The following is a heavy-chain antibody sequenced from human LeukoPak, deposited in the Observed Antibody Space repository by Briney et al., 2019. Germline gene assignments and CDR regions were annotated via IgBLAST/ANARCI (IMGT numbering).Heavy chain of an antibody. CDR1: GYTLTELS. J-gene: IGHJ4*02. V-gene: IGHV1-24*01. Sequence: ASVKVSCKVSGYTLTELSVHWVRQAPGKGLEWMGGFDPEDGETIYAQKFQGRVTMTEDTSTDTAYMELSSLRSEDTAVYYCATEGGIVGATGGWYFDYWGQGTLVTVSS. D-gene: IGHD1-26*01. CDR2: FDPEDGET. CDR3: ATEGGIVGATGGWYFDY.